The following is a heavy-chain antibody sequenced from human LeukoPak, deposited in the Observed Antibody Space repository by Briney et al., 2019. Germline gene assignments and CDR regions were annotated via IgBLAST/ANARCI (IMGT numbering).Heavy chain of an antibody. J-gene: IGHJ6*02. Sequence: SQTLSLTCTVSGGSISSGGYYWSWIPQHPGKGLEWIGYIYYSGSSYYNPSLKSRVTISVDTSKNQFSLKLSSVTAADAAVYYCARVIAAAGTGYYYYGMYVWGQGTTVTVSS. V-gene: IGHV4-31*03. CDR1: GGSISSGGYY. D-gene: IGHD6-13*01. CDR2: IYYSGSS. CDR3: ARVIAAAGTGYYYYGMYV.